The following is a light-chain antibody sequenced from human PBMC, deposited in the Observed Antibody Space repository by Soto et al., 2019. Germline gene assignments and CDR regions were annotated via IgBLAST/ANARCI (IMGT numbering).Light chain of an antibody. V-gene: IGKV2-28*01. CDR3: MQALQLPLT. J-gene: IGKJ4*01. CDR2: LGS. CDR1: QSLLHSNGYNY. Sequence: DIVMTQSPLSLPVTPGEPASISCRSSQSLLHSNGYNYLDWYLQKPGQSPQLLIYLGSNRASGVPDRFSGSGSGTDFTLKISRVEAEDVGVYDSMQALQLPLTFDRETKVEIK.